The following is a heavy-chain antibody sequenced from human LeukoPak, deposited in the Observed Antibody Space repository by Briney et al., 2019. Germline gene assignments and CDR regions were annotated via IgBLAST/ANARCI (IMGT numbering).Heavy chain of an antibody. CDR2: IIPIFGIA. J-gene: IGHJ4*02. D-gene: IGHD1-1*01. CDR1: GGTFSSYA. V-gene: IGHV1-69*04. Sequence: SVKVSCKASGGTFSSYAISWVRQAPGQGLEWMGRIIPIFGIANYAQKFQGRVTITADKSTSTAYMELSSLRSEDTAVYYCTREDPTVMFDYWGQGTLVTVSS. CDR3: TREDPTVMFDY.